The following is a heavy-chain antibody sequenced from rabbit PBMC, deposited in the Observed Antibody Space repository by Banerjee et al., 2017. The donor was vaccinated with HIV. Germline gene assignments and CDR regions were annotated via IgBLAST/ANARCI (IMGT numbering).Heavy chain of an antibody. CDR1: GFDFNSYA. CDR3: ARDSIYVSSSDYPDWLDL. V-gene: IGHV1S47*01. J-gene: IGHJ5*01. Sequence: QEQLVESGGGLVQPGGSLKLSCKASGFDFNSYAVTWVRQAPGKGLEWIGYIDLVFGNTYYASWVKGRFTISSHNAQNTLYLQLNSLTAADTATYFCARDSIYVSSSDYPDWLDLWGQGTLVTVS. CDR2: IDLVFGNT. D-gene: IGHD1-1*01.